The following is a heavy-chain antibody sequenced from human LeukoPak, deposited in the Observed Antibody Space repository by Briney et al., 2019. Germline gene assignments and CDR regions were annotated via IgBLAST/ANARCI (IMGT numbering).Heavy chain of an antibody. V-gene: IGHV4-39*01. CDR2: IYYSGST. J-gene: IGHJ4*02. D-gene: IGHD2-2*01. CDR3: ARSYCSSTSCYASGYFDY. CDR1: GGSISSNAYY. Sequence: PSETLSLTCTVSGGSISSNAYYWAWIRQPPGKGLEWIGSIYYSGSTYYNPSLKSRVTISVDTSKNQFSLRLNSVTAADTAVYYCARSYCSSTSCYASGYFDYWGQGTLVTVSS.